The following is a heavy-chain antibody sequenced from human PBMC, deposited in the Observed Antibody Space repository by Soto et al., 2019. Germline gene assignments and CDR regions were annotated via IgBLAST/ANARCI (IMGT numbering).Heavy chain of an antibody. CDR2: IIPIFGTA. V-gene: IGHV1-69*12. Sequence: QVQLVQSGAEVKKPGSSVNVSCKVSGGTFSSYAIIWVRHAPGPGLEWMGGIIPIFGTADNAQKFQGRVTIPADESTSTAYVELSSLRSEDTAVYYLAKIPENYYYGMDVWGQVTTVTVSS. CDR1: GGTFSSYA. J-gene: IGHJ6*02. CDR3: AKIPENYYYGMDV.